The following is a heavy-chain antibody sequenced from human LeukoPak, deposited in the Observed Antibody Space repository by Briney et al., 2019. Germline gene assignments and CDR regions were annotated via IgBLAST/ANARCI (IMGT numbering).Heavy chain of an antibody. CDR2: VNTNTGTP. CDR3: ARDATFAEGFDY. J-gene: IGHJ4*02. CDR1: GYTFTHYA. Sequence: ASVKVSCKTSGYTFTHYAMNWVRQAPRQGLEWVGWVNTNTGTPTYAQAFTGRFVFSLDTAVSTAYLQITGLKAEDTAVYYCARDATFAEGFDYWGQGTLVTVSS. V-gene: IGHV7-4-1*02. D-gene: IGHD1-26*01.